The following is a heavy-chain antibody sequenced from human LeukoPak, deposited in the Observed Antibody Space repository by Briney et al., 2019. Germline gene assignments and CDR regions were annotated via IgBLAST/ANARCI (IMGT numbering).Heavy chain of an antibody. CDR3: ARGVEPLAANTLAY. V-gene: IGHV3-53*01. Sequence: GGSPRLSCAASGFTVITNAMGWVRQAPGKGLGWGSVHYSDGNTKYAASVQGRFTISRDNSKNTLYLEMNSLSPHDTAVYYCARGVEPLAANTLAYWGQGTLVTVSS. D-gene: IGHD1-14*01. CDR1: GFTVITNA. J-gene: IGHJ4*02. CDR2: HYSDGNT.